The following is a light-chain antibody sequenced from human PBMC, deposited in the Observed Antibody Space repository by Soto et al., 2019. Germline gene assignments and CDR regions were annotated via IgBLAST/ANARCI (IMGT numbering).Light chain of an antibody. CDR1: QGLVHSNGNTY. CDR2: RVS. V-gene: IGKV2-24*01. Sequence: IAMTQSPLSSPVTLGQPAPISCRSIQGLVHSNGNTYLYWIHQSPGQPPRLLIDRVSKRFPGVPDRFSGSAAGTDYTLKIRRVETEDVGLYYCVQAAEFPWTFGQGTKVDIK. CDR3: VQAAEFPWT. J-gene: IGKJ1*01.